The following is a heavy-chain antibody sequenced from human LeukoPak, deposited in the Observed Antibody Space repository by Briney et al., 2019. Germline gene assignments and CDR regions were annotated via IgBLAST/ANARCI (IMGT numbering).Heavy chain of an antibody. D-gene: IGHD5-18*01. CDR1: GGTFSSFA. Sequence: SVKVSCKASGGTFSSFAISWVRQAPGQGLEWMGRIITIPGIANYAQKFQGRVTITADKSTSTAYMELSSLRSEDTAMYYCARGSRGYSYGVFDYWGQGTLVTVSS. CDR3: ARGSRGYSYGVFDY. J-gene: IGHJ4*02. CDR2: IITIPGIA. V-gene: IGHV1-69*04.